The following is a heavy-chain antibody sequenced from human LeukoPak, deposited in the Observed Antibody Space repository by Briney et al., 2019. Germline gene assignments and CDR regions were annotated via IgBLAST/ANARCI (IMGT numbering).Heavy chain of an antibody. CDR3: ARSGLQLWLSWFDP. CDR1: GYTFNNFG. Sequence: ASVKVSCKASGYTFNNFGISWVRQAPGQGLEWMGWISAYNGDTKYAEKVQDRVTMTTDTSTSTAYMELRSLRSDDTAVYYCARSGLQLWLSWFDPWGQGTLVTVSS. J-gene: IGHJ5*02. CDR2: ISAYNGDT. D-gene: IGHD5-18*01. V-gene: IGHV1-18*01.